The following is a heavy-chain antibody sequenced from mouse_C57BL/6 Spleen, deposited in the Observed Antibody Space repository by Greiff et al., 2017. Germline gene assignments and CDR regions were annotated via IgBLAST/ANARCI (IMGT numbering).Heavy chain of an antibody. D-gene: IGHD6-1*01. CDR2: ISSGGDYI. Sequence: EVKVEESGEGLVKPGGSLKLSCAASGFTFSSYAMSWVRQTPEKRLEWVAYISSGGDYIYYADTVKGRFTISRDNARNTLYLQMSSLKSEDTAMYYCTRDRSGFAYWGQGTLVTVSA. V-gene: IGHV5-9-1*02. J-gene: IGHJ3*01. CDR3: TRDRSGFAY. CDR1: GFTFSSYA.